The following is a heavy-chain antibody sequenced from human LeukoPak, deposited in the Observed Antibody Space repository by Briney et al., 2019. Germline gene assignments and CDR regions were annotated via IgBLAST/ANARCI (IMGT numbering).Heavy chain of an antibody. V-gene: IGHV3-66*01. Sequence: PGGSLRLSCAASGLTVSSNYMSWVCQAPGKGLEWVSLIYSGGSTYYADSVKGRFTISRDNSKNTLYLQMNSLRVEDTAIYYCARRGYGGNSEDYWGQGTLVTVSS. CDR3: ARRGYGGNSEDY. CDR1: GLTVSSNY. J-gene: IGHJ4*02. D-gene: IGHD4-23*01. CDR2: IYSGGST.